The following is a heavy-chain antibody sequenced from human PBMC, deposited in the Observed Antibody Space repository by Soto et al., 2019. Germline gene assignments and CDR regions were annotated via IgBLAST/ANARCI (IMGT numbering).Heavy chain of an antibody. Sequence: SVKVSCKASGGTFSSYAISWVRQAPGQGLEWMGGIIPIFGSTSYAQKFQGRVTMTRDTSTSTVYMELSSLRSEDTAVYYCARLSAAPRATTDWFDPWGQGTLVTVSS. CDR2: IIPIFGST. CDR1: GGTFSSYA. D-gene: IGHD1-1*01. V-gene: IGHV1-69*05. J-gene: IGHJ5*02. CDR3: ARLSAAPRATTDWFDP.